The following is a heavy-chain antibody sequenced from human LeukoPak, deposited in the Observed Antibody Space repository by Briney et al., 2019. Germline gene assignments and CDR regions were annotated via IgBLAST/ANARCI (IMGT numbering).Heavy chain of an antibody. D-gene: IGHD2-15*01. CDR2: ISTTGAKT. Sequence: GGSLRLSCAASGFTFSTYAMSWVRQAPGKGLEWVSTISTTGAKTYYADSVKGRFTISRDNSKNTQFLQMNSLRGEDTAVYYCLGYCSGGSCYSGAHWGQGTLVTVSS. V-gene: IGHV3-23*01. CDR3: LGYCSGGSCYSGAH. CDR1: GFTFSTYA. J-gene: IGHJ4*02.